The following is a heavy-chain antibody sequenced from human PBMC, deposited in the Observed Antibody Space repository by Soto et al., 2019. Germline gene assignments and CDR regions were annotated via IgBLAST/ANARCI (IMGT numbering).Heavy chain of an antibody. D-gene: IGHD6-19*01. Sequence: QVQLQQWGAGLLKASETLSLTCVVSGGSFSGYFWAWIRQSPGRGLGGLGEISHSGSRNYNPAFQSRVIISVDSSKNHVSLKLSSLTAADSATYFCARGLAYDRPITVAEPFDSWGQGTLVTVSS. CDR2: ISHSGSR. CDR3: ARGLAYDRPITVAEPFDS. V-gene: IGHV4-34*02. CDR1: GGSFSGYF. J-gene: IGHJ4*02.